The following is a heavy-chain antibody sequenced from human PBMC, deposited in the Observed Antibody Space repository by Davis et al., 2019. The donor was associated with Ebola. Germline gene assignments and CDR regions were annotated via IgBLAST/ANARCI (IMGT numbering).Heavy chain of an antibody. D-gene: IGHD2-8*01. CDR2: ISSSSSYI. Sequence: GESLKISCAASGFTFSSNSMNWVRQAPGKGLEWVSSISSSSSYIYYADSVKGRFTISRDNAKNSLYLQMNSLRAEDTAVYYCARATEYCTNGVCYLGDLDYWGQGTLVTVSS. V-gene: IGHV3-21*01. CDR1: GFTFSSNS. CDR3: ARATEYCTNGVCYLGDLDY. J-gene: IGHJ4*02.